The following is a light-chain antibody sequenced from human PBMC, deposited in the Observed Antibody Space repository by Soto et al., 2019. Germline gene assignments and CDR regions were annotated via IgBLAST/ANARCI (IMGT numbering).Light chain of an antibody. J-gene: IGLJ3*02. V-gene: IGLV2-11*01. CDR1: SSDVGGYNY. Sequence: QSALTQPRSVSGSPGQSVTISCTGTSSDVGGYNYVSWYQQHPGKAPKLMIYDVSKRPSGVPDRFSGSKSGNTASLIISGLQAEDEADYYCCSYAGSYTVFGGGTKVTVL. CDR2: DVS. CDR3: CSYAGSYTV.